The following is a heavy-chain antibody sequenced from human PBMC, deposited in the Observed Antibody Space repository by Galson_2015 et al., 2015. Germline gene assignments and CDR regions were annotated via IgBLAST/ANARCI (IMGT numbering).Heavy chain of an antibody. CDR3: AKDAQEMDTAMVGGGGWMDV. J-gene: IGHJ6*02. V-gene: IGHV3-43*02. CDR2: ISGDGGST. D-gene: IGHD5-18*01. Sequence: SLRLSCAASGFTFDDYAMNWVRQAPGKGLEWVSLISGDGGSTYYADSVKGRFTISRDNSKNSLYLQMNSLRTEDTALYYCAKDAQEMDTAMVGGGGWMDVWGQGTTVTVSS. CDR1: GFTFDDYA.